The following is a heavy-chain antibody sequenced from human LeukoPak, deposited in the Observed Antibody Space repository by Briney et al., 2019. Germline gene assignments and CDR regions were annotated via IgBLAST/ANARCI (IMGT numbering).Heavy chain of an antibody. CDR1: GYSFTNYW. CDR3: ARQTSTVWGSYGDY. D-gene: IGHD3-16*01. J-gene: IGHJ4*02. Sequence: GEPLKISCKGSGYSFTNYWIGWVRQMPGKGLEWMGIIYDGDSDTRYSPSFQGQVTISADKSISTAYLQWSSLKASDTAMYYCARQTSTVWGSYGDYWGQGTLVTVSS. V-gene: IGHV5-51*01. CDR2: IYDGDSDT.